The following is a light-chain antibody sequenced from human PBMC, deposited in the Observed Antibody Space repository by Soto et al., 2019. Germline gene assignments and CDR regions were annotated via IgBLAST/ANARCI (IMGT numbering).Light chain of an antibody. CDR3: QQYNSYSPYT. J-gene: IGKJ2*01. Sequence: DIQMTQSPSTLSASVGDRVTITCRASQSISSWLAWYQQKPWKAPKLLIYKASSLESGVPSRFSGSGSGTEFTLTISSLQPDDFAPYYCQQYNSYSPYTFGQGTKLEIK. CDR1: QSISSW. CDR2: KAS. V-gene: IGKV1-5*03.